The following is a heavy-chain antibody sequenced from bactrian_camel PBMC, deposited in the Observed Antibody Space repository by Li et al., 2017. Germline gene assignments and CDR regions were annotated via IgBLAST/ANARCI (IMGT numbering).Heavy chain of an antibody. CDR2: IYAVSRNT. V-gene: IGHV3S54*01. J-gene: IGHJ4*01. D-gene: IGHD6*01. Sequence: HVQLVESGGGSVQAGGSLRLSCTTSGYIYGVNVMAWFRQPPGKEREGVAAIYAVSRNTYYADSVKGRFTISQDSAKNTLYLQMDSLQTEDTAVYYCAKGMAGTFREKGQGTQVTVS. CDR1: GYIYGVNV.